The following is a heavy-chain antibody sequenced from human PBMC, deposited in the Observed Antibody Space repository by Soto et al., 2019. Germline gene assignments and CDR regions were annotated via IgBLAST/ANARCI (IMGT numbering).Heavy chain of an antibody. CDR1: GYTFTSYA. Sequence: ASVKVSCKASGYTFTSYAMHWVRQAPGQRLEWMGWINAGNGNTKYSQKFQGRVTITRDTSASTAYMELSSLRSEDTAVYYCARDRPKDIVLFPAAIPYYYDGMDVWGQRTTVTVSS. D-gene: IGHD2-2*01. J-gene: IGHJ6*02. CDR3: ARDRPKDIVLFPAAIPYYYDGMDV. V-gene: IGHV1-3*01. CDR2: INAGNGNT.